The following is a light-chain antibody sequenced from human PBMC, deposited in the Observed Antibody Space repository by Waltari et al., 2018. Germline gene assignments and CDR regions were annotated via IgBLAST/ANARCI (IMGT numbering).Light chain of an antibody. Sequence: DIQMTQSPSTVSASVGDRVTITCRTSQNIGPWLAWYQQKPGRGPNLLIYRASSLQSGVPSRFSGSGSGTEFTLTITSLQPDDIATYYCQQYESSSPYTFGPGTKLEIK. CDR3: QQYESSSPYT. J-gene: IGKJ2*01. CDR1: QNIGPW. V-gene: IGKV1-5*03. CDR2: RAS.